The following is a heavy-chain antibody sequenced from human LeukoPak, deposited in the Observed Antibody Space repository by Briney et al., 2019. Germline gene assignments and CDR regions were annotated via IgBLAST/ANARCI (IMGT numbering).Heavy chain of an antibody. CDR3: ARGDNSAFDI. J-gene: IGHJ3*02. Sequence: GGSLRLSCVASGFPFRSFSMNWVRQAPGKGLEWVSSISSSSTYIYYADSVKGRFTISRDNAKNSLYLQMNSLRVEDTAVYYCARGDNSAFDIWGQGTMVTVSS. V-gene: IGHV3-21*01. CDR1: GFPFRSFS. CDR2: ISSSSTYI. D-gene: IGHD3-22*01.